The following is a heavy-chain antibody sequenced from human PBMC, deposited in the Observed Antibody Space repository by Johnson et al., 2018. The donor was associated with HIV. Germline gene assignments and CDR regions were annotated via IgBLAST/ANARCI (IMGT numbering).Heavy chain of an antibody. CDR2: ITSSGATK. Sequence: QVQLVESGGGLVMPGGSLRVSCAASGFTFSDYYMAWIRQTPGKGLEWVSYITSSGATKYYADSVKGRFTISRDNTENLVYLQMNILSAEDTAVYYCAKVGRMTTVVTPGDAFDIWGQGTKVTVSS. CDR3: AKVGRMTTVVTPGDAFDI. CDR1: GFTFSDYY. V-gene: IGHV3-11*04. D-gene: IGHD4-23*01. J-gene: IGHJ3*02.